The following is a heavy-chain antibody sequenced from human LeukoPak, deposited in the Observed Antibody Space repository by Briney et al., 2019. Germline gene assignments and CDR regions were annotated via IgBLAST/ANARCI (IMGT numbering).Heavy chain of an antibody. V-gene: IGHV4-59*08. D-gene: IGHD2-21*02. CDR2: IYYTGST. CDR3: ARHSVMVVTANFDY. CDR1: GGSISSYY. J-gene: IGHJ4*02. Sequence: PSETLSLTCSVSGGSISSYYWNWIRQPPGKRLEWIGYIYYTGSTNYNPSLKSRVTISVDTSKNQFSLKLSSVTAEDTAVYYCARHSVMVVTANFDYWGQGTLVTVSS.